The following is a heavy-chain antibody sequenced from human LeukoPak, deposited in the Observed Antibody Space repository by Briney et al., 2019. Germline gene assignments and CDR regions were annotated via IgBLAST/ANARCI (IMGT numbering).Heavy chain of an antibody. J-gene: IGHJ4*02. CDR2: IYHSGST. D-gene: IGHD4-11*01. CDR3: ARDSWSNYPPLNYFDY. V-gene: IGHV4-38-2*02. CDR1: GYSISSGYY. Sequence: ASETLSLTCTVSGYSISSGYYWGWIRQPPGKGLEWIGSIYHSGSTYYNPSLKSRVTISVDTSENQFSLKLSSVTAADTAVYYCARDSWSNYPPLNYFDYWGQGTLVTVSS.